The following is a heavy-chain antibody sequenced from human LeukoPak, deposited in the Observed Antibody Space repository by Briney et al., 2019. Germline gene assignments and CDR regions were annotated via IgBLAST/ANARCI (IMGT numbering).Heavy chain of an antibody. CDR3: AREGSSSGDY. CDR2: INPSGGST. CDR1: GYTFTSYY. Sequence: ASVKVSCKASGYTFTSYYMHWVRQAPGQGLEWMGIINPSGGSTSYAQKLQGRVTMTTDTSTSTAYMELRSLRSDDTAVYYCAREGSSSGDYWGQGTLVTVSS. V-gene: IGHV1-46*01. D-gene: IGHD6-6*01. J-gene: IGHJ4*02.